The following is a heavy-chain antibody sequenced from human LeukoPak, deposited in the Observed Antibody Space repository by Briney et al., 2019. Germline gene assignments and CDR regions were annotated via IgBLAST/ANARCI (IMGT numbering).Heavy chain of an antibody. Sequence: SETLSLTCAVSGGSISSGGYPWSWIRQPPGQGLEWIGYIYHSGSTYYNPSLKSRVTISVDRSKNQFSLKLSSVTAADTAVYYCARVGKVATFDYWGQGTLVTVSS. CDR3: ARVGKVATFDY. CDR1: GGSISSGGYP. D-gene: IGHD5-12*01. CDR2: IYHSGST. V-gene: IGHV4-30-2*01. J-gene: IGHJ4*02.